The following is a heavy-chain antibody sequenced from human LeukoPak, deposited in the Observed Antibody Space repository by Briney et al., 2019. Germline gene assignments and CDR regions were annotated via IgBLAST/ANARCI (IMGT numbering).Heavy chain of an antibody. D-gene: IGHD2-15*01. CDR2: ISSSSSYM. CDR1: GFTFSNYN. V-gene: IGHV3-21*01. CDR3: AIAPTGGIEWQLLK. J-gene: IGHJ4*02. Sequence: GGSLRLSCAASGFTFSNYNMNWVRQAPGKGLEWVSSISSSSSYMSYADSVKGRFTISRDNAKNSLYLQMNSLRAEDTAVYYCAIAPTGGIEWQLLKWGQGTLVTVSS.